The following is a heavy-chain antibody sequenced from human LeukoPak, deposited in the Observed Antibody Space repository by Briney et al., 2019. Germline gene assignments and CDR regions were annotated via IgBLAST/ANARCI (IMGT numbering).Heavy chain of an antibody. V-gene: IGHV4-39*07. Sequence: SETLSLTCTVSGGSISSSSYYWGWIRQPPGKGLEWIGSIYHSGSTYYNPSLKSRVTISVDTSKNQFSLKLSSVTAADTAVYYCARVLREQRGGVVVTATPPAFDYYYGMDVWGQGTTVTVSS. CDR2: IYHSGST. D-gene: IGHD2-15*01. J-gene: IGHJ6*02. CDR1: GGSISSSSYY. CDR3: ARVLREQRGGVVVTATPPAFDYYYGMDV.